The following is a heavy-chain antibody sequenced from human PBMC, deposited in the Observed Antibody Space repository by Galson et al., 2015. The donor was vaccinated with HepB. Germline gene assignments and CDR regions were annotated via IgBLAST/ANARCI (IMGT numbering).Heavy chain of an antibody. J-gene: IGHJ4*02. V-gene: IGHV3-7*03. CDR2: INQDGSGK. D-gene: IGHD5-24*01. CDR1: GFTFSSYW. CDR3: GRSDTTDGYNDN. Sequence: SLRLSCAASGFTFSSYWMSWVRQAPGKGLEWVSNINQDGSGKYYVDSWKGRFTISRDNAKNSLSLQMNSLRAEDADVYYCGRSDTTDGYNDNWGQGTVVTVSS.